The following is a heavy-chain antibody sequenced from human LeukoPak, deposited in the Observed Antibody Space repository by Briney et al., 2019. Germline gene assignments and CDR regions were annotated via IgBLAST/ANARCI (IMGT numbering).Heavy chain of an antibody. CDR1: GYTFTSYD. V-gene: IGHV1-8*01. Sequence: ASVKVSCKASGYTFTSYDINWVRQATGQGLEWMGWMNPNSGNTGYAQKFQERVTITRDMSTSTAYMELSSLRSEDTAVYYCAADGIVGALSWGQGTLVTVSS. D-gene: IGHD1-26*01. CDR3: AADGIVGALS. CDR2: MNPNSGNT. J-gene: IGHJ5*02.